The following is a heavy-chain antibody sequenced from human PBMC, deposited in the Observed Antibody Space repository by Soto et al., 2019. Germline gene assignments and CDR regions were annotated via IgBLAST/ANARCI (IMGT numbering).Heavy chain of an antibody. Sequence: QVQLHASGPGLVKPSETLSLTCTVSGGSISGYYWSWIRQPPGKGLEWIGYIYNSGTTNHNPSLKSRVTMTVDTSKNQVSLKLSSVTAADTAVYYCARQRAGTGVDYWGQGTLVTVSS. CDR3: ARQRAGTGVDY. CDR1: GGSISGYY. D-gene: IGHD6-13*01. CDR2: IYNSGTT. J-gene: IGHJ4*02. V-gene: IGHV4-59*01.